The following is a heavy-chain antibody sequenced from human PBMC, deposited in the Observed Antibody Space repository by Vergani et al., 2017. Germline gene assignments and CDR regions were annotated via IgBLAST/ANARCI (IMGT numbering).Heavy chain of an antibody. V-gene: IGHV4-61*02. J-gene: IGHJ4*02. CDR1: GGSISSSSYY. CDR2: IYTSGST. CDR3: ARGGDGYNPYYFDY. D-gene: IGHD5-24*01. Sequence: QLQLQESGPGLVKPSETLSLTCTVSGGSISSSSYYWGWIRQPAGKGLEWIGRIYTSGSTNYNPSLKSRVTISVDTSKNQFSLKLSSVTAADTAVYYCARGGDGYNPYYFDYWGQGTLVTVSS.